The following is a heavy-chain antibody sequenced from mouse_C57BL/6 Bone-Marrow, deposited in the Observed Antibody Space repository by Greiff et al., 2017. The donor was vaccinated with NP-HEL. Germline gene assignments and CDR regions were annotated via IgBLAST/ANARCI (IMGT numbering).Heavy chain of an antibody. J-gene: IGHJ1*03. CDR3: ARGGLLGWYFDV. D-gene: IGHD1-1*01. Sequence: VKLQQSGAELARPGASVKLSCKASGYTFTSYGISWVKQRTGQGLEWIGEIYPRSGNTYYNEKFKGKATLTADKSSSTAYMELRSLTSEDSAVYFCARGGLLGWYFDVWGTGTTVTVSS. CDR1: GYTFTSYG. CDR2: IYPRSGNT. V-gene: IGHV1-81*01.